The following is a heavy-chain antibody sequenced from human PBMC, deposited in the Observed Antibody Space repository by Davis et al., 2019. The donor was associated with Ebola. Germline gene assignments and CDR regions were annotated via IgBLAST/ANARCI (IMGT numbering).Heavy chain of an antibody. J-gene: IGHJ3*01. CDR1: GFVFSSYV. CDR2: LGLSADT. CDR3: AKDNRNIWSEV. D-gene: IGHD2/OR15-2a*01. Sequence: GGSLRLSCAASGFVFSSYVMSWVRRAPGKGLEWVSTLGLSADTYYADSVKGRFTISRDNSKNTLHLQMNSLRVEDTAIYYCAKDNRNIWSEVWGQGTMVTVSS. V-gene: IGHV3-23*01.